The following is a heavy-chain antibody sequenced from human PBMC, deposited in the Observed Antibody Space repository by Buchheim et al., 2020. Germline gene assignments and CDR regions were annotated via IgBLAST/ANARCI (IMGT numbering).Heavy chain of an antibody. J-gene: IGHJ4*02. Sequence: QVQLVESGGGVVQPGRSLRLSCAASGFTFSSYGMHWVRQAPGKGLEWVAVIWYDGSNKYYADSVKGRFTISRDNSKNTLYLQMNSLRAEDTAVYYCAREVIGSSWYFPGYWGQGTL. CDR1: GFTFSSYG. CDR2: IWYDGSNK. V-gene: IGHV3-33*01. CDR3: AREVIGSSWYFPGY. D-gene: IGHD6-13*01.